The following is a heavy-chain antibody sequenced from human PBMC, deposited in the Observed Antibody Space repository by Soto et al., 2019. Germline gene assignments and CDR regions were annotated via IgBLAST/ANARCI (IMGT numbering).Heavy chain of an antibody. D-gene: IGHD3-22*01. CDR3: ARGDSGYYDSSGYYSY. V-gene: IGHV4-31*03. CDR1: GGSISSGGYY. Sequence: QVQLQESGPGLVKPSQTLSLTCTVSGGSISSGGYYWSWIRQHPGKGLEWIGYIYYSGSTYYNPSLKCRVTISVDTSKNQFSLKLSSVTAADTAVYYCARGDSGYYDSSGYYSYWGQGTLVTVAS. CDR2: IYYSGST. J-gene: IGHJ4*02.